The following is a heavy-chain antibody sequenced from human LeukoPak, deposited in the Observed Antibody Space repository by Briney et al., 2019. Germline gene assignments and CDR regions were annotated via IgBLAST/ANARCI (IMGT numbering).Heavy chain of an antibody. CDR2: ITGSGPTT. Sequence: GGSLRLSCLVSGFTFSNYAMTWVRQAPGKGLEWVSAITGSGPTTYYAASVKGRFTISRDNTNNLVFLQMSSLRAEDTAVYYCAKAPDSVWGSYRNNYFDSWGQGTLVSVS. CDR1: GFTFSNYA. V-gene: IGHV3-23*01. CDR3: AKAPDSVWGSYRNNYFDS. D-gene: IGHD3-16*02. J-gene: IGHJ5*01.